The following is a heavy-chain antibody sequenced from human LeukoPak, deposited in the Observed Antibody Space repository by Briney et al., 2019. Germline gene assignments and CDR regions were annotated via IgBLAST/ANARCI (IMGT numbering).Heavy chain of an antibody. Sequence: SETLSLTCTVSGGSISSYYWSWIRQPPGKGLEWIGYIYYSGSTNYNPSLKSRVTISVDTSKNQFSLKLSSVTAADTAVYYCARLGATDIDCWGQGTLVTVSS. J-gene: IGHJ4*02. CDR1: GGSISSYY. D-gene: IGHD1-26*01. V-gene: IGHV4-59*01. CDR2: IYYSGST. CDR3: ARLGATDIDC.